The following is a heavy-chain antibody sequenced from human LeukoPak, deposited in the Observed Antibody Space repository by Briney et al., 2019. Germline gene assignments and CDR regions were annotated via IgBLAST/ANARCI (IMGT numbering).Heavy chain of an antibody. D-gene: IGHD3-16*01. CDR2: IDYRERT. Sequence: PSETLSLTCTVSGGSITTSGHYWGWIRRPPGKGLEWIGSIDYRERTTYNPSLKSRVTISADTSRNQFSLKLSSVTATDTAVYYCANYVSGTMRDYWGQGTLVTVSS. V-gene: IGHV4-39*01. CDR1: GGSITTSGHY. CDR3: ANYVSGTMRDY. J-gene: IGHJ4*02.